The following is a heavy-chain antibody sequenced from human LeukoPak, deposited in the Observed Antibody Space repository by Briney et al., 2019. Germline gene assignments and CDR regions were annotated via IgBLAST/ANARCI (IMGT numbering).Heavy chain of an antibody. CDR1: GYSFTSYW. CDR2: IYPGDSDT. J-gene: IGHJ5*02. CDR3: ARQHDFWSGYDWFDP. Sequence: GESLRISCKASGYSFTSYWIGWVRQMPGKGLGWMGIIYPGDSDTRYSPSFQGQVTISADKSISTAYLQWSSLKASDTAMYYCARQHDFWSGYDWFDPWGQGTLVTVSS. D-gene: IGHD3-3*01. V-gene: IGHV5-51*01.